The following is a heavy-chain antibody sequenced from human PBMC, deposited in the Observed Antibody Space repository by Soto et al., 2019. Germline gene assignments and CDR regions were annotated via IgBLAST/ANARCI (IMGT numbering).Heavy chain of an antibody. J-gene: IGHJ4*02. CDR1: GFSVSGNY. V-gene: IGHV3-66*01. CDR3: ARDYGVRYFEF. CDR2: IYSGGDT. Sequence: VESGERLVQPGGSLRLSCAASGFSVSGNYMSWVRQAPGKGPEWISIIYSGGDTFYADSVKGRFLISRDISRNTVYLQMDSLTAEDTAMYFCARDYGVRYFEFWGPATLVTVSS. D-gene: IGHD3-16*02.